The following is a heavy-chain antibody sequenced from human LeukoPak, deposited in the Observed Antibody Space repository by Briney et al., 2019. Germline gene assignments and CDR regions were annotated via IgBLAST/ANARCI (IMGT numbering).Heavy chain of an antibody. CDR2: IKQDGSEK. CDR3: ARLRTFDY. CDR1: GFTFSNYW. Sequence: GGSLRLSCAASGFTFSNYWMSWVSQAPGKGLEWVANIKQDGSEKYYVGSVKGRFTISRDNADNSLYLQMNSLRAEDTAVYYCARLRTFDYWGQGTLVTVSS. D-gene: IGHD1-14*01. J-gene: IGHJ4*02. V-gene: IGHV3-7*03.